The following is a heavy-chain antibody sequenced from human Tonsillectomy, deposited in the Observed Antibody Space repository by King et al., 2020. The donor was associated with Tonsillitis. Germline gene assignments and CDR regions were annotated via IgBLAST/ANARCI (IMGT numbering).Heavy chain of an antibody. D-gene: IGHD6-13*01. J-gene: IGHJ3*02. V-gene: IGHV3-7*01. CDR3: ARGPARIAAVGAFDI. CDR1: GITFSSYW. Sequence: VQLVASGGGLVQPGGSLRLSCAASGITFSSYWMNWVSQAPGKGLGWVANIKQDGSVNSFFVSVKGRFTISTDNAKNSLYLQMNSLRAADTAVYYCARGPARIAAVGAFDIWGQGTMVTVSS. CDR2: IKQDGSVN.